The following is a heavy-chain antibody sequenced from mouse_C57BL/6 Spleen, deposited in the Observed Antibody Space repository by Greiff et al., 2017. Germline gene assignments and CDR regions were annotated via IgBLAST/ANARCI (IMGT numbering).Heavy chain of an antibody. CDR2: IDPNSGGT. Sequence: QVQLQQPGAELVKPGASVKLSCKASGYTFTSYWMHWVKQRPGRGLEWIGRIDPNSGGTKYNEKFKSKATLTADKSSSTAYMQLSSLTSEDSAVSYCASEAGKDYYAMDYWGQGTSVTVSS. J-gene: IGHJ4*01. CDR1: GYTFTSYW. V-gene: IGHV1-72*01. CDR3: ASEAGKDYYAMDY.